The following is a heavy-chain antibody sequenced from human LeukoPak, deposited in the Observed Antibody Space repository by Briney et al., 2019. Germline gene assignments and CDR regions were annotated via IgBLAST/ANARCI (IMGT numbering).Heavy chain of an antibody. V-gene: IGHV3-48*04. Sequence: GGSLRLSCAASGFTLSNAWMNWVRQAPGKGLEWVSYISSSGSTIYYADSVKGRFTISRDNAKNSPYLQMNSLRAEDTAVYYCAELGITMIGGVWGKGTTVTISS. J-gene: IGHJ6*04. CDR3: AELGITMIGGV. CDR1: GFTLSNAW. CDR2: ISSSGSTI. D-gene: IGHD3-10*02.